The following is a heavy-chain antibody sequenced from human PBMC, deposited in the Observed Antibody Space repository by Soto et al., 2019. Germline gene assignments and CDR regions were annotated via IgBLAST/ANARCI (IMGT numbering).Heavy chain of an antibody. CDR2: IYPGDSDT. CDR3: ARHVGRADSGSYYDAFDI. V-gene: IGHV5-51*01. CDR1: GYSFTSYW. Sequence: GESLKISCKGSGYSFTSYWIGWVRQMPGKGLEWMGIIYPGDSDTRYSPSFQGQVTISADNSISSAYLQWSSLKASDTAMYYCARHVGRADSGSYYDAFDIWGQGTMVTVSS. D-gene: IGHD1-26*01. J-gene: IGHJ3*02.